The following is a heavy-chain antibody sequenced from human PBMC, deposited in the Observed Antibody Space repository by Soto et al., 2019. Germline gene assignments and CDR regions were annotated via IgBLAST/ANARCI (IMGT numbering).Heavy chain of an antibody. CDR3: AKLRFLEGYYHYHMDV. Sequence: SETLSLTCTVSGGSISSGGYYWSWIRQHPGKGLEWIGYIYYSGSTYYNPSLKSRVTISVDTSKNQFSLKLSSVTAADTAVYYCAKLRFLEGYYHYHMDVWGQGTTVTVSS. D-gene: IGHD3-3*01. CDR1: GGSISSGGYY. CDR2: IYYSGST. J-gene: IGHJ6*03. V-gene: IGHV4-31*03.